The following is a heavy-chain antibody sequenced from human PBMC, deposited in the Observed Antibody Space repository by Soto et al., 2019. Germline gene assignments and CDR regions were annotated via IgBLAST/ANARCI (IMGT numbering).Heavy chain of an antibody. CDR2: IYYSGST. CDR3: GRVNAGGGYYYDGMDV. CDR1: GGSISSYY. V-gene: IGHV4-59*01. J-gene: IGHJ6*02. Sequence: SETLSLTCTVSGGSISSYYWSWIRQPPGKGLEWIGYIYYSGSTNYNPSLKNRVTISVDTSKNQFSLKLSSVTAADTAVYYCGRVNAGGGYYYDGMDVWGQGTTVIV. D-gene: IGHD3-16*01.